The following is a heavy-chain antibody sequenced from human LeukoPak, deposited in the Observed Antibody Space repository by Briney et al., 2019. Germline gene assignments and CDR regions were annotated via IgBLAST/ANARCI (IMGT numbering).Heavy chain of an antibody. CDR1: GYTFTKYV. CDR2: INAGNGDT. Sequence: ASVKVSCKASGYTFTKYVVHWVRQAPGQRPEWMGWINAGNGDTKYSQNYQDRVTITRDTSANTAYMELSSLTSEDTALYYCARDDCGDTCYPGGYWGQGTLVTVSS. D-gene: IGHD2-21*01. V-gene: IGHV1-3*01. CDR3: ARDDCGDTCYPGGY. J-gene: IGHJ4*02.